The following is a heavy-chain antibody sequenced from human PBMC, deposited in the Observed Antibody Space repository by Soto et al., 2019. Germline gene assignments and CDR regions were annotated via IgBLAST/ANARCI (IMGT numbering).Heavy chain of an antibody. V-gene: IGHV1-69*01. CDR3: ARGYRESYFYAMDV. Sequence: QVQLVQSGAEVKMPGSSVRVSCKASGGSFSKYGISWVRQAPGQGLEWMGGIIPMFGIGNYAEKFLGRVTITADESTSISHMELGSMRSEVTAVCFCARGYRESYFYAMDVWGEGTTVTVSS. CDR2: IIPMFGIG. D-gene: IGHD1-26*01. J-gene: IGHJ6*04. CDR1: GGSFSKYG.